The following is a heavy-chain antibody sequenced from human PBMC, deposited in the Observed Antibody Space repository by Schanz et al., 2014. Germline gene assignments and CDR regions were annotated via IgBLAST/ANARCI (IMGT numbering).Heavy chain of an antibody. CDR3: AKDPHKDYGGKPQALDI. Sequence: EVQLVESGGGLVQPGESLRLSCSASGFTFSTYALSWVRQAPGKGLEWVSGIGGSGDSTHYADSVKGRFTISRDNSKNTLYLQMNSLRAEDTALYYCAKDPHKDYGGKPQALDIWGQGTMVTVSS. J-gene: IGHJ3*02. D-gene: IGHD4-17*01. V-gene: IGHV3-23*04. CDR2: IGGSGDST. CDR1: GFTFSTYA.